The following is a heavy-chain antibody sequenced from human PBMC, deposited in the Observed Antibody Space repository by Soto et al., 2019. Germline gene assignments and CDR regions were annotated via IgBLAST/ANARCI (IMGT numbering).Heavy chain of an antibody. Sequence: GASVKVSCKASGYTFTSYDINCLRQAIGQGLEWMGWMNPNSGNTGYAQKFQGRVTMTRNTSISTAYMELSSLRSEDTAVYYCARLNTFGGVIVMYYFDYWGQGTLVTVSS. J-gene: IGHJ4*02. CDR2: MNPNSGNT. CDR3: ARLNTFGGVIVMYYFDY. V-gene: IGHV1-8*01. CDR1: GYTFTSYD. D-gene: IGHD3-16*02.